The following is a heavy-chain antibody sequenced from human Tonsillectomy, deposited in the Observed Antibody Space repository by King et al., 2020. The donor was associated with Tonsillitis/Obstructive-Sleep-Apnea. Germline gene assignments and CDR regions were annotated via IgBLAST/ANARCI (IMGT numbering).Heavy chain of an antibody. J-gene: IGHJ4*02. CDR3: ARDVSGSLDY. D-gene: IGHD1-26*01. CDR2: IWYDGSKI. V-gene: IGHV3-33*01. CDR1: GFNFSSYA. Sequence: VQLVESGGGVVQPGRSLRLSCAASGFNFSSYAIHWVRQAPGKGLEWVALIWYDGSKICFADSVKGRFTISRDNSKNTVYLEANSLRAEDTGVYYWARDVSGSLDYWGQGTLVTVSS.